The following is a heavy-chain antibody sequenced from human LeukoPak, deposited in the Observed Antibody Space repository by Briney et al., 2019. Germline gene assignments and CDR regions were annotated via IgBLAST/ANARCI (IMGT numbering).Heavy chain of an antibody. CDR1: GYTFIDYY. CDR2: INPSSGGT. V-gene: IGHV1-2*06. J-gene: IGHJ4*02. Sequence: GASVKVSCKASGYTFIDYYMHWVRQAPGQGLEWMGRINPSSGGTNYAQKFQGRVTVTRDTSTSTVHMELSGLRSEDTAVYYCARDQEGFDYWGQGTLVTVSS. CDR3: ARDQEGFDY.